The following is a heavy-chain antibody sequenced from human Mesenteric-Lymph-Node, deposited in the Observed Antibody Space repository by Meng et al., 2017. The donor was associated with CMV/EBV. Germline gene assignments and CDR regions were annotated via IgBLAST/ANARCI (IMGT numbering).Heavy chain of an antibody. CDR3: ARDLGGSYLYSFDY. J-gene: IGHJ4*02. Sequence: SGVSVRSGNYYWSWIRQSPGERLEWIRYVYYSGDTNYNPSLWSRVTLSVDTSKNQFFLNLSSVTAADTAVYYCARDLGGSYLYSFDYWGQGTLVTVSS. V-gene: IGHV4-61*01. D-gene: IGHD1-26*01. CDR1: GVSVRSGNYY. CDR2: VYYSGDT.